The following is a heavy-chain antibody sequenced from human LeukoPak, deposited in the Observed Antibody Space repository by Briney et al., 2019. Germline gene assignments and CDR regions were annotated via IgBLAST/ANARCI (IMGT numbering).Heavy chain of an antibody. Sequence: PGGSLRLSCAASGFTFSSYSMNWVRQAPGKGLEWVAVISYDGSNKYYADSVKGRFTISRDNSKNTLYLQMNSLRAEDTAVYYCASPHIVVVPAALTSSDFDPWGQGTLVTVSS. CDR2: ISYDGSNK. CDR1: GFTFSSYS. J-gene: IGHJ5*02. CDR3: ASPHIVVVPAALTSSDFDP. D-gene: IGHD2-2*01. V-gene: IGHV3-30*03.